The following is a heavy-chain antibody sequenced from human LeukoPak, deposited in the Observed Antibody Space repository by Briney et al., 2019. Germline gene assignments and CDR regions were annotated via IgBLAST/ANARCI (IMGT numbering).Heavy chain of an antibody. CDR1: GGSISGYY. CDR2: IYSSGGT. Sequence: PSETLSLTCSLSGGSISGYYWNWIRQPPGKGLEWIGYIYSSGGTNYNPSFKSRVPISADASKNQLSLKQSSVTAADTGVYYCARHKLSCRGVSCYPNWFDPWGQGTLVTVSS. J-gene: IGHJ5*02. CDR3: ARHKLSCRGVSCYPNWFDP. V-gene: IGHV4-59*08. D-gene: IGHD2-15*01.